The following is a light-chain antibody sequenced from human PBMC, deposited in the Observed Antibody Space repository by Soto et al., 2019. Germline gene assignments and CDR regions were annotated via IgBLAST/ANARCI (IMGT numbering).Light chain of an antibody. Sequence: EIVLTQSPATLSLSPGERATLSCRASQSVSSLLGWYQQKPGQAARLLIYEASSRVTGIPDRFSGSGSGTDFTLTISRLEPEDFAVYYCQQYASSALITFGQGTRLEIK. V-gene: IGKV3-20*01. CDR3: QQYASSALIT. CDR1: QSVSSL. CDR2: EAS. J-gene: IGKJ5*01.